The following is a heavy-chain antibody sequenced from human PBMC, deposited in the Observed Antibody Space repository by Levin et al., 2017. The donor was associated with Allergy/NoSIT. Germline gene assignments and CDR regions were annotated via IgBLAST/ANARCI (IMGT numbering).Heavy chain of an antibody. Sequence: LSLTCAASGLIFSDYGMHWVRQAPDSGLEWVALITSDGSNTFYADSVKGRFIISRDNSRNILYLQLNSLRPEDTAVYYCASRGSLDHWGQGTLVTVSS. D-gene: IGHD3-10*01. CDR1: GLIFSDYG. CDR2: ITSDGSNT. V-gene: IGHV3-30*03. CDR3: ASRGSLDH. J-gene: IGHJ4*02.